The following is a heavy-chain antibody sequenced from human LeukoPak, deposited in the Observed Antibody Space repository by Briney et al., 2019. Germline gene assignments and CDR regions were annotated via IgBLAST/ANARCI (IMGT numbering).Heavy chain of an antibody. CDR3: ARGGDYGFFYFDY. D-gene: IGHD4-17*01. Sequence: GGSLRLSCAASGFTFSSYSMNWVRQAPGKGLEWVSSISSSSNYISYADSVKGRFTISRDNAKNSLYLQMNSLRAEDTAVYYCARGGDYGFFYFDYWGQGTLVTVSS. CDR2: ISSSSNYI. V-gene: IGHV3-21*01. CDR1: GFTFSSYS. J-gene: IGHJ4*02.